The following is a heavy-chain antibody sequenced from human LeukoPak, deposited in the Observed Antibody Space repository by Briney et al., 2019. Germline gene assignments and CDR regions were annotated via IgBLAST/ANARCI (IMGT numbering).Heavy chain of an antibody. CDR3: AREGRSSSWYYFDY. V-gene: IGHV4-59*12. Sequence: SETLSLTCTVSGGSISSYYWSWIRQPPGKGLEWIGYIYYSGSTNYNPSLKSRVTISVDTSKNQFSLKLYSVTAADTAVYYCAREGRSSSWYYFDYRGQGSLVTVSS. D-gene: IGHD6-13*01. CDR2: IYYSGST. CDR1: GGSISSYY. J-gene: IGHJ4*02.